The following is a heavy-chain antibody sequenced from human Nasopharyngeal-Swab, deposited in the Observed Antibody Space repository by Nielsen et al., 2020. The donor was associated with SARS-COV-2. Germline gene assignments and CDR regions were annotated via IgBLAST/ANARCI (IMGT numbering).Heavy chain of an antibody. CDR2: ISYDGSNE. Sequence: GGSLRLSCAASGFTFSSSGMDWVRQAPGKGLEWVAVISYDGSNEYYGDSVKGRFTISRENAKNSLYLQMNSLRAGDTAVYYCARHYYGMDVWGQGTTVTVSS. CDR1: GFTFSSSG. J-gene: IGHJ6*02. V-gene: IGHV3-30*03. CDR3: ARHYYGMDV.